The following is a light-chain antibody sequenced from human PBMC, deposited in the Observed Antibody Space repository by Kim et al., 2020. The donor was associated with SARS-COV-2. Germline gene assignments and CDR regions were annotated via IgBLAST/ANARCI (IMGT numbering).Light chain of an antibody. J-gene: IGLJ1*01. CDR1: DSDAGCYNY. CDR3: CSYSGSYTYV. Sequence: GQAFTISFTGTDSDAGCYNYVSWYQQHPGKAPKLMIYDVSKRPSGVPDRFSGSKSGNPVSLTISVLQAEDEADYYCCSYSGSYTYVFGTGTKVTVL. V-gene: IGLV2-11*01. CDR2: DVS.